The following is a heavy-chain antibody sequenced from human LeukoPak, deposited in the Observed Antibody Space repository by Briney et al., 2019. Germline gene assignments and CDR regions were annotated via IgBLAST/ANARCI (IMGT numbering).Heavy chain of an antibody. Sequence: SVKVSCKASGGTFSSYAISWVRQAPGQGLEWMGGIIPIFGTANYAQKFQGRVTITADESTSTAYMELSSLRSEDTAVYYCARGRWLPYYFDYWGQGTLVTVSS. D-gene: IGHD5-24*01. J-gene: IGHJ4*02. CDR1: GGTFSSYA. V-gene: IGHV1-69*01. CDR2: IIPIFGTA. CDR3: ARGRWLPYYFDY.